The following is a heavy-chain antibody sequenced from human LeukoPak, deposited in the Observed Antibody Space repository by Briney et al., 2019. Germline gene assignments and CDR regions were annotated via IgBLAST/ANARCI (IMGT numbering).Heavy chain of an antibody. D-gene: IGHD3-10*01. CDR2: IYYSGST. Sequence: SETLSLTCTVSSYTISRGYYWGWIRQSPGKGLEWIGSIYYSGSTYYNPSLKSRVTISVDTSKNQFSLKLSSVTAADTAVYYCARHVLLWFGELWYMDVWGKGTTVTISS. J-gene: IGHJ6*03. CDR3: ARHVLLWFGELWYMDV. V-gene: IGHV4-38-2*02. CDR1: SYTISRGYY.